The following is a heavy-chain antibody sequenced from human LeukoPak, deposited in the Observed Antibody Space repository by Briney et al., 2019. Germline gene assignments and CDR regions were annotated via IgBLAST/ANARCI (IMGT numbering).Heavy chain of an antibody. CDR3: ARSDTAMVGNWFDP. V-gene: IGHV3-21*01. CDR2: ISSSSSYI. D-gene: IGHD5-18*01. CDR1: GFTFSSYS. J-gene: IGHJ5*02. Sequence: GGSLRLSCAASGFTFSSYSMNWVRQAPGKGLEWVSSISSSSSYIYYADSVKGRFTISRDNAKNSLYLQMNSLRAEDTAVYYCARSDTAMVGNWFDPWGQGTLVTVSS.